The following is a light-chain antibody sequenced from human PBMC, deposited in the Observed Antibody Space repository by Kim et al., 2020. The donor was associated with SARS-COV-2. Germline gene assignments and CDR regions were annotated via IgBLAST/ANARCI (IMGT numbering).Light chain of an antibody. CDR2: TAS. CDR1: QGISNY. J-gene: IGKJ1*01. V-gene: IGKV1-9*01. CDR3: QQFINSLTWT. Sequence: SVGDRVTITCRASQGISNYLAWYQQKPGKAPILLISTASTLQSGVPSRFSGSGSGTEFTLTISGLQPEDFATYYCQQFINSLTWTFGQGTKVDIK.